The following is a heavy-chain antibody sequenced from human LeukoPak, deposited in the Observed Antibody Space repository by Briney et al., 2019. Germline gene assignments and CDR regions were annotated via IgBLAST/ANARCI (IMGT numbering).Heavy chain of an antibody. Sequence: SETLSLTCTVSGGSISSYDWSWIRQPAGKGLEWIGRTYTSGSTNYNPSLKSRVTMSADTSKNQFSLKLSSVTAADTAVYYCARPGIAAAGTRSRWFDPWGQGTLVTVSS. CDR3: ARPGIAAAGTRSRWFDP. CDR1: GGSISSYD. J-gene: IGHJ5*02. V-gene: IGHV4-4*07. D-gene: IGHD6-13*01. CDR2: TYTSGST.